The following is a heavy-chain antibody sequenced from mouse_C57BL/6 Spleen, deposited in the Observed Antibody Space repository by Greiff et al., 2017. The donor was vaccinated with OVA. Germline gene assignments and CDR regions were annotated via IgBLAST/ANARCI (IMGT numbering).Heavy chain of an antibody. Sequence: QVQLKQPGAELVMPGASVKLSCKASGYTFTSYWMHWVKQRPGQGLEWIGEIDPSDSYTNYNQKFKGKSTLTVDKSSSTAYMQLSSLTSEDSAVYYCARSRTTVVATFDYWGQGTTLTVSS. V-gene: IGHV1-69*01. CDR1: GYTFTSYW. CDR3: ARSRTTVVATFDY. CDR2: IDPSDSYT. J-gene: IGHJ2*01. D-gene: IGHD1-1*01.